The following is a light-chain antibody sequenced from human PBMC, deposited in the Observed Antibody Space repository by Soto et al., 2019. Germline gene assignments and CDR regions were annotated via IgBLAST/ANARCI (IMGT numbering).Light chain of an antibody. CDR3: HQYNNWPRT. J-gene: IGKJ1*01. CDR2: GAS. V-gene: IGKV3-15*01. Sequence: EIVMTQSPATLSVSPGERATLSCRASQSVSSSLAWYQQKPGQAPRLLIYGASTRATGIPARFSGSGSGTEFTLTISSLQSEDFAAYYCHQYNNWPRTFGQGTKV. CDR1: QSVSSS.